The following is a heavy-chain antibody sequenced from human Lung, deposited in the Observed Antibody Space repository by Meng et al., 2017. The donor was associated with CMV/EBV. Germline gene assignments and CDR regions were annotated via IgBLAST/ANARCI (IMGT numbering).Heavy chain of an antibody. D-gene: IGHD2-2*01. CDR1: GGTSSSYV. CDR2: IIPILGRA. V-gene: IGHV1-69*10. Sequence: SXXVSCKASGGTSSSYVISWVRQAPGQGLEWMGGIIPILGRANYGQKFQARVTITADKSTSTAHMELSSLRSEDTAVYYCARSRVLSSSPSRPPTYGMDVWGQGTTVTVSS. J-gene: IGHJ6*02. CDR3: ARSRVLSSSPSRPPTYGMDV.